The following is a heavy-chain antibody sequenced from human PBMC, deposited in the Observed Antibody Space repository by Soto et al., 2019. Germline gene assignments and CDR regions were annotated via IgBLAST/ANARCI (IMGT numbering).Heavy chain of an antibody. CDR3: ARSQGSSTSLEIYYYYYYGMDV. CDR2: IIPISGTA. J-gene: IGHJ6*02. V-gene: IGHV1-69*01. CDR1: GGTFSSYA. Sequence: VQLVQSGAAVKKPGSSVKVSCKASGGTFSSYAISWVRQAPGQGLEWMGGIIPISGTANYAQKSQGIVTITADESTSTAYMELSSPRSEDTAVYYCARSQGSSTSLEIYYYYYYGMDVWGQATTVTVS. D-gene: IGHD2-2*01.